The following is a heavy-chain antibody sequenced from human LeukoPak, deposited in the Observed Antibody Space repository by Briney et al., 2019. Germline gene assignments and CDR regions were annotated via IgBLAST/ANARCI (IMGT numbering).Heavy chain of an antibody. D-gene: IGHD4-11*01. J-gene: IGHJ4*02. V-gene: IGHV3-30*01. CDR1: GFTFSSYA. CDR2: ISYDGSNK. Sequence: GGSLRLSCAASGFTFSSYAMHWVRQAPGKGLEWVAVISYDGSNKYYADAVKGRFTISRDNSENTLYLQMNSLRAEDTAVYYCARGGHDYSNYVPYYFDYWGQGTLVTVSS. CDR3: ARGGHDYSNYVPYYFDY.